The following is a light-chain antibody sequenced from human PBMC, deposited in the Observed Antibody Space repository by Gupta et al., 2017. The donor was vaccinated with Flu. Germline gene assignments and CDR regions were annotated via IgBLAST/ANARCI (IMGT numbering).Light chain of an antibody. CDR1: QSLVFSDGNTY. Sequence: DVVLTQSPLSLSVTLGQPASISCRSSQSLVFSDGNTYLNWFQQMPGQSPRRLIHNISKRDSGVPDRFSGSGSGTDFTLTISRVEAEDVGVYYCMQGRQWLWTFGQGTKVEIK. CDR3: MQGRQWLWT. V-gene: IGKV2-30*01. J-gene: IGKJ1*01. CDR2: NIS.